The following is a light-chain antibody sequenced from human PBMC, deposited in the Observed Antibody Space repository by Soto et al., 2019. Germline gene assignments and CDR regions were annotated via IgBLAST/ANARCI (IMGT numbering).Light chain of an antibody. Sequence: EIVLTQSPGTLSLSPGERATLSCRASQSVSSSYLAWYQQKPGQAPRLLIYGASSRATGIPDRFSGSGSGTDFTLTISRLEPEDFAVYYCQRYGDSIPLTFGGGTKVEIK. J-gene: IGKJ4*01. V-gene: IGKV3-20*01. CDR1: QSVSSSY. CDR3: QRYGDSIPLT. CDR2: GAS.